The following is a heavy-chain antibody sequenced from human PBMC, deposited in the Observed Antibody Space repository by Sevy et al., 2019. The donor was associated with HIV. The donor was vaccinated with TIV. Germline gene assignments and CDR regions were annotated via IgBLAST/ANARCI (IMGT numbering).Heavy chain of an antibody. CDR2: MTSSGSYI. V-gene: IGHV3-21*01. CDR3: VRDGWNY. D-gene: IGHD2-15*01. Sequence: EGSLRLSCAASGFTFSTSTMNWVRQAPGKGLEWVSLMTSSGSYILYADSVKGRFTISIDNAKNSVFLQMNSLRVEDTAVYYCVRDGWNYWGQGTLVTVSS. J-gene: IGHJ4*02. CDR1: GFTFSTST.